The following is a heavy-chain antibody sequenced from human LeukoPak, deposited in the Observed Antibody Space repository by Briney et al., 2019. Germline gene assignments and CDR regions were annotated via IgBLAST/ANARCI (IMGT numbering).Heavy chain of an antibody. V-gene: IGHV3-23*01. CDR3: AKRIDTRGSTHYHDY. CDR2: ISFGGGYT. D-gene: IGHD3-22*01. J-gene: IGHJ4*02. Sequence: GGSLRLSCVGYGFTFSNYAMTWVRQAPGKGLEWVSSISFGGGYTFYADSVKGHFTISRDNSRSTLYLQVNNLRAEDTALYYCAKRIDTRGSTHYHDYWGQGTLVTVSS. CDR1: GFTFSNYA.